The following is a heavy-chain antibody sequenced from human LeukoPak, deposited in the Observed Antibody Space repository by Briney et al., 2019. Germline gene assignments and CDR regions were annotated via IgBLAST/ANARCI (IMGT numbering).Heavy chain of an antibody. CDR1: GYTFTSNY. CDR3: ARVLGYCSSTSCYDFDY. J-gene: IGHJ4*02. Sequence: ASVKVSCKASGYTFTSNYLHWVRQAPGQGLEWMGWISAYNGNTNYAQKLQGRVTMTTDTSTSTAYMELRSLRSDDTAVYYCARVLGYCSSTSCYDFDYWGQGTLVTVSS. D-gene: IGHD2-2*01. V-gene: IGHV1-18*04. CDR2: ISAYNGNT.